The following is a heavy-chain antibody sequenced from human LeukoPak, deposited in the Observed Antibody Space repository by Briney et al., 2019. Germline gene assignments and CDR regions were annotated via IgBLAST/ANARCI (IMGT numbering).Heavy chain of an antibody. CDR3: ASSRITMIVVAFDP. V-gene: IGHV3-33*01. CDR2: IWYDGSNK. CDR1: GFTFSSYG. Sequence: GGSLRLSCAASGFTFSSYGMHWVRQAPGKGLEWVAVIWYDGSNKYYADSVKGRFTISRDNSKNTLYLQMNSLRAEDTAVYYCASSRITMIVVAFDPWGQGTLVTVSS. J-gene: IGHJ5*02. D-gene: IGHD3-22*01.